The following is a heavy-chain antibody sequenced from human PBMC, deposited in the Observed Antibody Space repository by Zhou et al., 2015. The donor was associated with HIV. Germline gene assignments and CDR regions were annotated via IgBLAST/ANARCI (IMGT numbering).Heavy chain of an antibody. D-gene: IGHD3-16*01. V-gene: IGHV1-46*01. CDR1: GYTFTSYY. CDR3: ARVDRDLWFFDY. J-gene: IGHJ4*02. Sequence: QVQLVQSGAEVKKPGASVKVSCKASGYTFTSYYMHWVRQAPGQGLEWMGIINPSGGSTSYAQKFQGRVTMTRDTSTSTVYMELSSLRSEDTAVYYCARVDRDLWFFDYVGPGNPGHRLL. CDR2: INPSGGST.